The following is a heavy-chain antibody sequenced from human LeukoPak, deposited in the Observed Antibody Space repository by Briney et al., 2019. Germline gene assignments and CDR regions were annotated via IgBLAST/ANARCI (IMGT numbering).Heavy chain of an antibody. CDR2: IYYSGST. J-gene: IGHJ6*03. CDR3: ARQRTTIFGVAISYYYYYMDV. V-gene: IGHV4-30-4*08. Sequence: SETLSLTCTVSGGSISSGDYYWSWIRQPPGKGLEWIGYIYYSGSTYYNPSLKSRVTISVDTSKNQSSLKLSSVTAADTAVYYCARQRTTIFGVAISYYYYYMDVWGKGTTVTVSS. CDR1: GGSISSGDYY. D-gene: IGHD3-3*01.